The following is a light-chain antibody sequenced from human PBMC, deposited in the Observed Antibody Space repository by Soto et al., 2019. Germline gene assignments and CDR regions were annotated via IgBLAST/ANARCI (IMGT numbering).Light chain of an antibody. J-gene: IGLJ1*01. V-gene: IGLV2-11*01. CDR1: NSDVGNYNY. Sequence: QSAPTQPASVSGSPGQSITISCTGANSDVGNYNYVSWYQQHPGKAPKLIIFDVTKRPSGVPARFSGSKSGNTASLTISGLRAEDEADYHCSSYAGNYKAVFGTGTKVTVL. CDR3: SSYAGNYKAV. CDR2: DVT.